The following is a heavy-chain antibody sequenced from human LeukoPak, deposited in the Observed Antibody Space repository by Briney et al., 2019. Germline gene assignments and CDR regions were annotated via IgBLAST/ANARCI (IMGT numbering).Heavy chain of an antibody. CDR1: GFTFSRYW. J-gene: IGHJ4*02. CDR3: ASGKSPYNWNDLADY. V-gene: IGHV3-7*01. CDR2: INQAESAK. D-gene: IGHD1-20*01. Sequence: GGSLRLSCAASGFTFSRYWMSWVRQAPGKGLEWVASINQAESAKFYVDSVKGRFTISRDNAKNSLFLQMNSLKVEDTAFYYCASGKSPYNWNDLADYWGQGTLVTVSS.